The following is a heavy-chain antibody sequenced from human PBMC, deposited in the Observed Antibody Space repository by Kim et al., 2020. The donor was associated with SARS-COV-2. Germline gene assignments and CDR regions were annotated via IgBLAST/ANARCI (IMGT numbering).Heavy chain of an antibody. Sequence: SETLSLTCTVSGGSISSYYWSWIRQPPGKGLEWIGYIYYSGSTNYNPSLKSRVTISVDTSKNQFSLKLSSVTAADTAVYYCARLVVGTTVTTENYYYYGMDVWGQGTTVTVSS. V-gene: IGHV4-59*13. CDR3: ARLVVGTTVTTENYYYYGMDV. J-gene: IGHJ6*02. CDR1: GGSISSYY. CDR2: IYYSGST. D-gene: IGHD4-17*01.